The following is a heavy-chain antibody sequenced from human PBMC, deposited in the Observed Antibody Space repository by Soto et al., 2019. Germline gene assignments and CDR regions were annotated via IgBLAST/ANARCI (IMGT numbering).Heavy chain of an antibody. Sequence: PSGTLSVTCTVSGGSIISGHYNWGWVGQPPGKGREWMASVFHTGTAYYSLSLSSRATISVDTSKNQFALRVTTLTAVNTALYYCARYQTGVPNWFDNWGQGLLVTVPS. J-gene: IGHJ5*02. CDR1: GGSIISGHYN. CDR3: ARYQTGVPNWFDN. V-gene: IGHV4-39*01. CDR2: VFHTGTA. D-gene: IGHD1-1*01.